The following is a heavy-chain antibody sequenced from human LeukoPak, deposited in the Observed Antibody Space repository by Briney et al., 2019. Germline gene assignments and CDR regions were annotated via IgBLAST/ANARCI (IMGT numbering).Heavy chain of an antibody. CDR2: INHSGST. J-gene: IGHJ6*03. CDR1: GGSFSGYY. V-gene: IGHV4-34*01. CDR3: ARGSQTVLRKYYMDV. Sequence: PSETLSLTCAVYGGSFSGYYWSWIRQPPGKGLEWIGKINHSGSTNYNPSLKSRVTISVDTSKNQFSLKLSSVTAADTAVYYCARGSQTVLRKYYMDVWGKGTTVTVSS. D-gene: IGHD3-3*01.